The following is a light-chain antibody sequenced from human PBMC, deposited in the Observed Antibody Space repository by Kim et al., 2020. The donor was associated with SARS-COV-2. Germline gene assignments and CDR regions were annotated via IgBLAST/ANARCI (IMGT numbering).Light chain of an antibody. CDR2: GND. CDR1: SSNIGAGYD. CDR3: QSYDNSLSGYV. Sequence: SVLTHPPSVSGAPGQRVTISCTGSSSNIGAGYDVHWYQQFPGAAPKFLIYGNDNRPSGVPDRFSGSKSGTSASLAITGLQPEDEADYYCQSYDNSLSGYVFGTGTKVTV. J-gene: IGLJ1*01. V-gene: IGLV1-40*01.